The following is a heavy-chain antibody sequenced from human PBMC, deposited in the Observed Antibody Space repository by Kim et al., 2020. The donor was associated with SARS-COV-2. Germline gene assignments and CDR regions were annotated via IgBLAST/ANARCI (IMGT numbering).Heavy chain of an antibody. J-gene: IGHJ4*02. CDR3: ASDLWASAEYYFDY. Sequence: AYSVKGRLTISRDNSKHTLYLQMNSLRAEDTAVYYCASDLWASAEYYFDYWGQGTLVTVSS. D-gene: IGHD3-16*01. V-gene: IGHV3-30*01.